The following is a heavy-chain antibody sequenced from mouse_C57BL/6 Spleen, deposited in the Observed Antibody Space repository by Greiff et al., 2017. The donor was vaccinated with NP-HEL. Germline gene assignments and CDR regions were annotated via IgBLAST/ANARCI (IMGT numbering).Heavy chain of an antibody. J-gene: IGHJ1*03. D-gene: IGHD1-1*01. Sequence: EVKLVESGGGLVQPGGSLSLSCAASGFTFTDYYMSWVRQPPGKALEWLGFIRNKAKVYTTEYSASVKGRFTISRDNSQSILYLQMNALRAEDSATYYCARYIPSYGSSCDWYFDVWGTGTTVTVSS. CDR2: IRNKAKVYTT. CDR3: ARYIPSYGSSCDWYFDV. V-gene: IGHV7-3*01. CDR1: GFTFTDYY.